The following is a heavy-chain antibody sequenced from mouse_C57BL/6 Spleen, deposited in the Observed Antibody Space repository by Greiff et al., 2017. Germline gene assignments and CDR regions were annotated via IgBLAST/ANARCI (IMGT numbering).Heavy chain of an antibody. J-gene: IGHJ4*01. Sequence: EVKVVESGGGLVKPGGSLKLSCAASGFTFSDYGMHWVRQAPEKGLEWVAYISSGSSTIYYADTVKGRFTISRDNAKNTLFLQMTSLRSEDTAMYYCARGIYYGSSYGAMDYWGQGTSVTVSS. V-gene: IGHV5-17*01. D-gene: IGHD1-1*01. CDR2: ISSGSSTI. CDR3: ARGIYYGSSYGAMDY. CDR1: GFTFSDYG.